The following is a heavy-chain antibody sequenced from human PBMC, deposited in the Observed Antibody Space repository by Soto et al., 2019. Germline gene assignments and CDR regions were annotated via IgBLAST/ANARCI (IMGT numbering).Heavy chain of an antibody. D-gene: IGHD2-8*01. CDR2: INPSDGST. CDR3: ARIMAPQTSSPYYFDY. CDR1: GYTFTNYY. J-gene: IGHJ4*02. V-gene: IGHV1-46*01. Sequence: ASVKVSCKASGYTFTNYYIHWVRQAPGQGLEWMGIINPSDGSTTYAQRFQGRVTMTRDTSTSTVYMELNSLRSEDTALFYCARIMAPQTSSPYYFDYWGQGTLVTV.